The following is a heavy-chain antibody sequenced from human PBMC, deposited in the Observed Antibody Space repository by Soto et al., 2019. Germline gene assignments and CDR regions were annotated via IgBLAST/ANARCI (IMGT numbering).Heavy chain of an antibody. Sequence: PGGSLRLSCAASGFTFSSCAMGWVRQAPGKGLEWVSDIIDSGGSTYYADSVKGRFTISRDNSKSTLYLQMNSLRAEDTAVYYCAKWVHDIVLMVYARGGWFDPWGQGTLVTVSS. J-gene: IGHJ5*02. CDR1: GFTFSSCA. CDR3: AKWVHDIVLMVYARGGWFDP. V-gene: IGHV3-23*01. CDR2: IIDSGGST. D-gene: IGHD2-8*01.